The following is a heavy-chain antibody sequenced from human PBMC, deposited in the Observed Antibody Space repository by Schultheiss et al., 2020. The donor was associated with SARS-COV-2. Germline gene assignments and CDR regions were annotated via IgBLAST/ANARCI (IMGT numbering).Heavy chain of an antibody. CDR3: ASTYYYDSSGYYPDAFDI. J-gene: IGHJ3*02. D-gene: IGHD3-22*01. CDR1: GFTFSSYE. Sequence: GGSLRLSCAASGFTFSSYEMNWVRQAPGKGLEWVSAISGSGGSTYYADSVKGRFTISRDNAKNSLYLQMNSLRAEDTAVYYCASTYYYDSSGYYPDAFDIWGQGTMVTVSS. V-gene: IGHV3-48*03. CDR2: ISGSGGST.